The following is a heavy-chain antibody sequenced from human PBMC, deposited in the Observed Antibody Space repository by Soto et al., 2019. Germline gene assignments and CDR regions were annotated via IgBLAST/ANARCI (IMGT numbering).Heavy chain of an antibody. D-gene: IGHD3-10*01. J-gene: IGHJ6*02. CDR2: INPIFGTA. CDR3: ACVITMVRGYYYYGMDV. Sequence: ASVKVSCKASGCTFSSYAISWVRQAPGQGLEWMGVINPIFGTANYAQKFQGRVTITADESTSTVYMELSSLRSEDTAVYYCACVITMVRGYYYYGMDVWGQGTTVTVSS. CDR1: GCTFSSYA. V-gene: IGHV1-69*13.